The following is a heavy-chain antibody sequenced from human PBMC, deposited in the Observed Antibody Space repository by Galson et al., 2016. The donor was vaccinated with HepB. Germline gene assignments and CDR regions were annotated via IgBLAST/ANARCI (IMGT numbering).Heavy chain of an antibody. J-gene: IGHJ6*03. CDR2: FDPEDGET. CDR1: GYTLTELS. CDR3: ATVVRDVLLEGAHWYYYYHIDV. D-gene: IGHD4/OR15-4a*01. V-gene: IGHV1-24*01. Sequence: SVKVSCKVSGYTLTELSMHWVRQAPGKGLEWMGGFDPEDGETIYAQKFQGRVTMTEATSTDTAYMELSSLRSEDTAVFYCATVVRDVLLEGAHWYYYYHIDVWGKGTTVTVSS.